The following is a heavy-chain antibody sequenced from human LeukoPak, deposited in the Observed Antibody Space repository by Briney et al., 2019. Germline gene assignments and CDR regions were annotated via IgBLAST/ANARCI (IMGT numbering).Heavy chain of an antibody. CDR2: VSGYTGNT. D-gene: IGHD2-2*01. J-gene: IGHJ4*02. CDR1: GYTFTTYG. CDR3: ARGEVSASLYYFDF. Sequence: ASMNVSFKSSGYTFTTYGVSWVRQAPGQCLKWMCWVSGYTGNTNYAERFQGRVTMTTDTSTSTVYLDLTSLRSDDTAVYYCARGEVSASLYYFDFWGQGTLVTVS. V-gene: IGHV1-18*01.